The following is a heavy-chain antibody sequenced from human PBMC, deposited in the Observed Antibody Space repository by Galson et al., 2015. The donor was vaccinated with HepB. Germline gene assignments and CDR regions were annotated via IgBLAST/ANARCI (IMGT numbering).Heavy chain of an antibody. CDR3: ARTCRSTSCYPHHYGYYDYYGRDV. CDR2: LIPIFGTA. Sequence: SVKVSCKASRAPFSSYAISWVRQAPGQGLEWLGGLIPIFGTANYAQKFQGRVTITADDSTSTAYMEVSSLRSEYTAGYYCARTCRSTSCYPHHYGYYDYYGRDVVDQVTTVTVSS. J-gene: IGHJ6*02. D-gene: IGHD2-2*01. CDR1: RAPFSSYA. V-gene: IGHV1-69*13.